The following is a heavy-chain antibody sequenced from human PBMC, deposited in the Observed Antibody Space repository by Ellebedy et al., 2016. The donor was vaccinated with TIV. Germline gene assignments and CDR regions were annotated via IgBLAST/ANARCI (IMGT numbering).Heavy chain of an antibody. J-gene: IGHJ4*02. Sequence: ASVKVSCXASGYTFTGYYMHWVRQAPGQGLEWMGWINPNSGGTNYAQKFQGWVTMTRDTSISTVYMELSSLRSEDTAVYYCARDSEVRGVIIGYYFDYWGQGTLVTVSS. CDR1: GYTFTGYY. D-gene: IGHD3-10*01. V-gene: IGHV1-2*04. CDR2: INPNSGGT. CDR3: ARDSEVRGVIIGYYFDY.